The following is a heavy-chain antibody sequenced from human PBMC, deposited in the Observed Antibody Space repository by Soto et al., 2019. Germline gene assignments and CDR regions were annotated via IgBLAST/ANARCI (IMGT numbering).Heavy chain of an antibody. V-gene: IGHV1-18*04. CDR2: ISPETGKT. D-gene: IGHD4-17*01. CDR3: TRDLFFSSTTTVTTDAF. CDR1: GYTFSSFG. Sequence: VELVQSGAEVKKPGASVRVSCKASGYTFSSFGRSWVRQAPGQGPEWMGWISPETGKTEYSHKSQGRVHMTTGTSTRTLFLDLGSITSDDPAVYYCTRDLFFSSTTTVTTDAFWGQGTLVTVSS. J-gene: IGHJ4*02.